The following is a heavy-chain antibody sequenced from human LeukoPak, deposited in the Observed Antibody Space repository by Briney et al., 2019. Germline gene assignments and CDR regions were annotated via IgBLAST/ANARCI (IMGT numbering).Heavy chain of an antibody. J-gene: IGHJ4*02. CDR2: ISGSKGKT. D-gene: IGHD5-18*01. CDR1: GYTFTSYG. CDR3: ARGWKYRFGFYFDY. V-gene: IGHV1-18*01. Sequence: ASVKVSCKASGYTFTSYGISWVRQAPGQGLEWVGRISGSKGKTIYAQKFQGRVTMATDTSTSTVYMEVRSLRSDDTAVYYCARGWKYRFGFYFDYWGQGTLVTVSS.